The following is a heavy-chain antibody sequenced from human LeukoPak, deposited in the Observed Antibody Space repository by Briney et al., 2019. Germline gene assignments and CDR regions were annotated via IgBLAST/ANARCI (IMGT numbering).Heavy chain of an antibody. V-gene: IGHV1-8*02. J-gene: IGHJ5*02. D-gene: IGHD3-3*01. CDR3: ARGDPITIFGVVENWFDP. Sequence: GASVKVSCKASGYSFTNYDINWVRQATGQGLEWMGWMNPKSGDTGYSQKFQGRVTMTRDMSTSTVYMELSSLRSEDTAVYYCARGDPITIFGVVENWFDPWGQGTLVTVSS. CDR1: GYSFTNYD. CDR2: MNPKSGDT.